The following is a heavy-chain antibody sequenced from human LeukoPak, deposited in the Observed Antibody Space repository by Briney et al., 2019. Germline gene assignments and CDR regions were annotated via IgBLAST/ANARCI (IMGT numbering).Heavy chain of an antibody. D-gene: IGHD1-7*01. J-gene: IGHJ4*02. CDR3: ARAGNYRFDY. CDR1: GFSFSSQA. V-gene: IGHV3-74*01. CDR2: INSDDSII. Sequence: GTSPRLSCAASGFSFSSQAMHWVRQAPGEGLVWVSRINSDDSIINYADSVKGRFTISRDNAKNTLYLQMNSLRAEDTAVYYCARAGNYRFDYWGQGTLVTVSS.